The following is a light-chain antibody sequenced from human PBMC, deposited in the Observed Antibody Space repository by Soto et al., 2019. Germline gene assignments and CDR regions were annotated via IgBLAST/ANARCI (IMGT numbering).Light chain of an antibody. V-gene: IGKV3-20*01. CDR3: QQYSSSPRT. Sequence: EIVLTQSPGTLSLSPGERATLSCRASQSVGSSYLTWYQQKPGQPPRLLIYGASSKATGIPDRVSGSGSGTYFTLTISRLEPEDAAVYYCQQYSSSPRTFGGGSKVEIK. CDR2: GAS. CDR1: QSVGSSY. J-gene: IGKJ4*01.